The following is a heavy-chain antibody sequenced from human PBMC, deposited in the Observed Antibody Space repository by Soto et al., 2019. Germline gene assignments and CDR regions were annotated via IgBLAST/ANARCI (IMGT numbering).Heavy chain of an antibody. CDR1: GGTFSSYA. D-gene: IGHD5-18*01. V-gene: IGHV1-69*13. Sequence: ASVKVSCKASGGTFSSYAISWVRQAPGQGLEWMGGIIPIFGTANYAQKFQGRVTITADESTSTAYMELSSLRSEGTAVYYCARDAIGYSYGYPLYYYGMDVWGQGTTVTVSS. J-gene: IGHJ6*02. CDR2: IIPIFGTA. CDR3: ARDAIGYSYGYPLYYYGMDV.